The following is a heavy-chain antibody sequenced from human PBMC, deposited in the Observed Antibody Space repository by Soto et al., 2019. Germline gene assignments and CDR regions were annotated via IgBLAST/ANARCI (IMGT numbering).Heavy chain of an antibody. Sequence: ASVKVSCKASGYTFTSYCISWVRQAPGQGLEWMGWISAYNGNTNYAQKLQGRVTMTTDTSTSTAYMELRSLRSDDTAVYYCARGPYCSSTSCYSWGWFDPWGQGTLVTVSS. D-gene: IGHD2-2*02. V-gene: IGHV1-18*04. J-gene: IGHJ5*02. CDR3: ARGPYCSSTSCYSWGWFDP. CDR1: GYTFTSYC. CDR2: ISAYNGNT.